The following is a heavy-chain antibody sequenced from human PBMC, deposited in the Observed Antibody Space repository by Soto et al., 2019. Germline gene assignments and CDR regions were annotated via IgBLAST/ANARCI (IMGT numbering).Heavy chain of an antibody. CDR2: IYYSGST. J-gene: IGHJ3*02. D-gene: IGHD6-19*01. CDR3: ARDRAGREAFDI. Sequence: SETLSLTCTVSGGSISSGGYYWSWIRQHPGKGLEWIGYIYYSGSTYYNPSLKSRVTISVDTSKNQFSLKLSSVTAADTAVYYCARDRAGREAFDIWGQGTMVTVSS. V-gene: IGHV4-31*03. CDR1: GGSISSGGYY.